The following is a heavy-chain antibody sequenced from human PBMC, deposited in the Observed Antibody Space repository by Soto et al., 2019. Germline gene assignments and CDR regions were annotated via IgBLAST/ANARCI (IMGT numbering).Heavy chain of an antibody. V-gene: IGHV1-8*01. CDR3: ARVGSGSYGAFDI. CDR2: MNPNSGNT. D-gene: IGHD1-26*01. J-gene: IGHJ3*02. Sequence: GASVKVSCKASGYTFASYDINWVRQATGQGLEWMGRMNPNSGNTGYAQKFQGRVTMTRNTSISTAYMELSSLRSEDTAVYYCARVGSGSYGAFDIWGQGTMVTVSS. CDR1: GYTFASYD.